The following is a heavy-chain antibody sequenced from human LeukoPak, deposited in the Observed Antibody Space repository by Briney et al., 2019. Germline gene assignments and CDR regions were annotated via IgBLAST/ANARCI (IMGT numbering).Heavy chain of an antibody. Sequence: GGSLRLSCAASGFTFSDYYMSWIRQAPGKGLEWVSYISSSSSYIYYADSVKGRFTISRDNAKNSLYLQMNSLRAEDTAVYYCARGTMTYCSSTSCYFDPWGQGTLVTVSS. V-gene: IGHV3-11*06. D-gene: IGHD2-2*01. J-gene: IGHJ5*02. CDR3: ARGTMTYCSSTSCYFDP. CDR1: GFTFSDYY. CDR2: ISSSSSYI.